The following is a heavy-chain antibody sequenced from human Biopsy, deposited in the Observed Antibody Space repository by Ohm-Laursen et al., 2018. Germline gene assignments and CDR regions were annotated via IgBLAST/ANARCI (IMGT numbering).Heavy chain of an antibody. CDR2: ISNSEMT. V-gene: IGHV4-59*02. J-gene: IGHJ6*02. Sequence: SETLSLTCTVSGDSVTKYYWSWIRQPPGKGLVWIGHISNSEMTNYNPSLQSLVSISVDTFSNQVSLTLSSVPDADTAVYYCAGDSGNLNYGNFKNYRYYGMDVWGQGTMVTVSS. CDR3: AGDSGNLNYGNFKNYRYYGMDV. D-gene: IGHD4-11*01. CDR1: GDSVTKYY.